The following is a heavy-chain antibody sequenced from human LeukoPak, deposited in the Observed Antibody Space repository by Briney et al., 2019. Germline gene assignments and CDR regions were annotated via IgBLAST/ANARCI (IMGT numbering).Heavy chain of an antibody. Sequence: PGRSLRLSCVASGFTFSHHGIHWVRQAPGKGLEWVAVISYDGTTEYYADSVKGRFTISRDNSKNTLYLQMNSLRAEDTAVYYCAKEVVTAINYWGQGTLVTVSS. D-gene: IGHD2-21*02. V-gene: IGHV3-30*18. J-gene: IGHJ4*02. CDR2: ISYDGTTE. CDR3: AKEVVTAINY. CDR1: GFTFSHHG.